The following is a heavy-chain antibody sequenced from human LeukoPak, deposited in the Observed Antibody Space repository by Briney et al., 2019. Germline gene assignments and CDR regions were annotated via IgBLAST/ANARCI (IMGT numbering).Heavy chain of an antibody. D-gene: IGHD6-19*01. CDR3: AREILSSGWSYYYYYGMDV. V-gene: IGHV4-61*02. CDR1: GGSISSGGYY. Sequence: SETLSLTCTVSGGSISSGGYYWSWTRQPAGKGLEWIGRIYTSGSTNYNPSLKSRVTMSVDTSKNQFSLKLSSVTAADTAVYYCAREILSSGWSYYYYYGMDVWGQGTTVTVSS. CDR2: IYTSGST. J-gene: IGHJ6*02.